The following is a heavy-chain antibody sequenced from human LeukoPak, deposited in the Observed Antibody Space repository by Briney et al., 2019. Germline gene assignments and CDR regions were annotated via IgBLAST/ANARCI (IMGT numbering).Heavy chain of an antibody. CDR1: GGSIGSYY. Sequence: SETLSLTCTVSGGSIGSYYWSWIRQPPGKGLEWIGYIYYSGSTNYNPSLKSRVTISVDTSKNQFSLKLSSVTAADTAVYYCARGDPGLTTAPAAYYYYYMDVWGKGTTVTVSS. CDR3: ARGDPGLTTAPAAYYYYYMDV. V-gene: IGHV4-59*01. CDR2: IYYSGST. J-gene: IGHJ6*03. D-gene: IGHD2-2*01.